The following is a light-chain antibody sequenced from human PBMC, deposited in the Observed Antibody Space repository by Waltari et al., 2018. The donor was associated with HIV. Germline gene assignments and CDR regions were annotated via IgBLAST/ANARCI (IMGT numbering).Light chain of an antibody. V-gene: IGKV4-1*01. Sequence: DIVMTQSPDSLAVSLGERATINCKSSQSVLHSSTNKNYLAWYQQRPGQSPKLLIYWASIRDSGVPDRFSGSGSGTDFTLTISHLQAEDVAVYYCQQFYSTPRTFGQGTKLEI. CDR2: WAS. CDR1: QSVLHSSTNKNY. J-gene: IGKJ2*01. CDR3: QQFYSTPRT.